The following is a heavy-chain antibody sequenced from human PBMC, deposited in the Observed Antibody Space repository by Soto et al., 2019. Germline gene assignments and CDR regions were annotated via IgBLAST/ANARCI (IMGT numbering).Heavy chain of an antibody. Sequence: QVPLVQSGAEVKKPGSSVKVSCKASGGTFSSYAISWVRQAPGQGLEWMGGIIPILGTASYAQKFQGRVTITADESTSTAYMELSSLRSEDTAVYYCAGGGYSYGKIDYWGQGTLVTVSS. CDR2: IIPILGTA. CDR3: AGGGYSYGKIDY. J-gene: IGHJ4*02. CDR1: GGTFSSYA. V-gene: IGHV1-69*01. D-gene: IGHD5-18*01.